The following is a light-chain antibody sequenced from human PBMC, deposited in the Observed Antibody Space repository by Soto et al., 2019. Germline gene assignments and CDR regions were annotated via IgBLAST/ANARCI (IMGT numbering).Light chain of an antibody. Sequence: DIQMTQSPSSVSASVGDRVTITCRASQDIRSWLVWYQQKPGNAPNILIYAASILQSGVPSRFSGIGSGTDFTLTISSLQPEDFATYYCQQSNSFPPVTFGPGTKVDIK. CDR1: QDIRSW. CDR2: AAS. V-gene: IGKV1-12*01. CDR3: QQSNSFPPVT. J-gene: IGKJ3*01.